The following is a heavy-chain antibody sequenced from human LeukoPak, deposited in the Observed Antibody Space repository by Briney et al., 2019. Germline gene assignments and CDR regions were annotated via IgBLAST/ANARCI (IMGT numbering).Heavy chain of an antibody. CDR1: GFTFTTYW. CDR3: ARVRGGYCSSATCPRAFDI. CDR2: IKQDGREK. V-gene: IGHV3-7*04. J-gene: IGHJ3*02. Sequence: GGSLRLSCAASGFTFTTYWMSWVRQAPGKGLEWVANIKQDGREKYYVDSVKGRFTISRDNAKNSLYLQMNSLRAEDTAMYYCARVRGGYCSSATCPRAFDIWGQGTMVTVSS. D-gene: IGHD2-2*01.